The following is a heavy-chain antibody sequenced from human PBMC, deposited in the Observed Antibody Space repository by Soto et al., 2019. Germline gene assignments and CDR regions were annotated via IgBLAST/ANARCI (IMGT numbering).Heavy chain of an antibody. CDR2: IYYSGST. Sequence: PSETLSLTCTVSGGSISSSSYYWGWIRQPPGKGLEWIGSIYYSGSTYYNPSLKSRVTISVDTSKNQFSLKLSSVTAADTAVYYCAVRRDGYKFDYWGQGTLSPSPQ. D-gene: IGHD5-12*01. V-gene: IGHV4-39*01. J-gene: IGHJ4*02. CDR1: GGSISSSSYY. CDR3: AVRRDGYKFDY.